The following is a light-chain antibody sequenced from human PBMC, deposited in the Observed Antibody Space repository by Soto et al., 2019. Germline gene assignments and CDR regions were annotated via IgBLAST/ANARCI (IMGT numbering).Light chain of an antibody. CDR1: RSNIGTNT. CDR2: SNN. Sequence: QSVLPQPPSASGTPGQRVTFSCSGSRSNIGTNTVNWYQHLPGTAPKLLIYSNNLRPSGVPDRFSGSNSGTSASLAISGLQSEDEGDYYCAVWDDSLNGYVFGAGTKVTVL. CDR3: AVWDDSLNGYV. V-gene: IGLV1-44*01. J-gene: IGLJ1*01.